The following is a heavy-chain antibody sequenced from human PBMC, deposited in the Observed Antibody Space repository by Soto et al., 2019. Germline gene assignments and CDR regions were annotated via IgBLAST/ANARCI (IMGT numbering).Heavy chain of an antibody. J-gene: IGHJ4*02. Sequence: VQLVESGGGVVQPGGSLRLSCAASGFSFSDYGMHWVRQAPGKGLEWVAVISYDGRNKFYADSVTGRFTISRDSSKNTVDLQMSSLRREDTAVYYCAKAFNTGDYYFASWGQGTLVTVSS. CDR2: ISYDGRNK. CDR3: AKAFNTGDYYFAS. D-gene: IGHD2-21*02. V-gene: IGHV3-30*18. CDR1: GFSFSDYG.